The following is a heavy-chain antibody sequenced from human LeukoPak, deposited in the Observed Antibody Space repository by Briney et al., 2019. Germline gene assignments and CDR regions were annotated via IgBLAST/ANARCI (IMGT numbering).Heavy chain of an antibody. V-gene: IGHV1-3*02. D-gene: IGHD2-15*01. CDR1: GYTFTSYA. CDR3: ARGYCSGGSCQLDY. CDR2: SNAGNGNT. J-gene: IGHJ4*02. Sequence: ASVKVSCKASGYTFTSYAMHWVRQAPGQRLEWMGWSNAGNGNTKYSREFQGRVTITRDTSASTVYMELSSLRSEDMAVYYCARGYCSGGSCQLDYWGQGTLVTVSS.